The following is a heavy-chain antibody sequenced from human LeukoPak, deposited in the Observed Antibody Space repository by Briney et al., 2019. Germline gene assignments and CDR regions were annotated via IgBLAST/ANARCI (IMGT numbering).Heavy chain of an antibody. V-gene: IGHV3-74*01. D-gene: IGHD2-2*01. CDR1: GFSFSNYW. J-gene: IGHJ4*02. CDR2: INSDGIST. Sequence: PGGSLRLSCAASGFSFSNYWMHWVRQAPGKGLVWVSRINSDGISTTYADSVKGRFTISRDNAKNTLYLQMNSLRADDTAVYYCARVYCSSKSCPTFDYWGQGTRVTVSS. CDR3: ARVYCSSKSCPTFDY.